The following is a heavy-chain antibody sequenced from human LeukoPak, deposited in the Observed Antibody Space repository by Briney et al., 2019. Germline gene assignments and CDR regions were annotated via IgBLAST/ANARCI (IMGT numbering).Heavy chain of an antibody. D-gene: IGHD4-17*01. V-gene: IGHV3-53*01. CDR1: EFTVSSNY. CDR3: ARGLGDYRSIGS. CDR2: HYSGGST. J-gene: IGHJ4*02. Sequence: AGGSLRLSCAASEFTVSSNYMNWVRQAPGKGLEWVSVHYSGGSTYYADSVKGRFTISRDNSKNTLYLQMNNLRAGDTAVYYCARGLGDYRSIGSWGQGTLVPVSS.